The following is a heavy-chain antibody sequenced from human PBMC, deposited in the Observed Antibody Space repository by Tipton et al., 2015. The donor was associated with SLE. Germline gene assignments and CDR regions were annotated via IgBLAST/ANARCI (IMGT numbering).Heavy chain of an antibody. Sequence: TLSLTCAVSGGSISSSNWWSWVRQPPGKGLEWIGEIYHSGSTNYNPSLKSRATISVDKSKNQFSLKLSSVTAADTAVYYCARRPPSITIFGGDWGQGTLVTVSS. J-gene: IGHJ4*02. CDR2: IYHSGST. CDR1: GGSISSSNW. CDR3: ARRPPSITIFGGD. V-gene: IGHV4-4*02. D-gene: IGHD3-3*01.